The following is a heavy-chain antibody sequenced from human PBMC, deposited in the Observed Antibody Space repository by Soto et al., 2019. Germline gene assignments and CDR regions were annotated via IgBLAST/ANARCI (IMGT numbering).Heavy chain of an antibody. CDR2: INAGNGNT. CDR1: GYSFTSYA. CDR3: ARSIVVVTALDY. J-gene: IGHJ4*02. Sequence: GASVKLSCKAAGYSFTSYAIHWGRQAPGQRLEWMGWINAGNGNTKYSQKFQGRVTITRDTSASTAYMELSSLRSEDTAVYYCARSIVVVTALDYWGQGTLVTVSS. V-gene: IGHV1-3*01. D-gene: IGHD2-21*02.